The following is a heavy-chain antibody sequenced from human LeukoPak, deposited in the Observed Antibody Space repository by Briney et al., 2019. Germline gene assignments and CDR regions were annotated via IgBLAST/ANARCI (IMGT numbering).Heavy chain of an antibody. CDR3: ARETPEYD. J-gene: IGHJ4*02. V-gene: IGHV3-48*02. CDR2: ISSSSSTM. D-gene: IGHD1-14*01. Sequence: PGGSLRLSCAASGFTFSSYSMNWVRQAPGKGLEWVSYISSSSSTMYYADSVKGRFTISRDNAKNSLYLQMSSLRDEDTAVYYCARETPEYDWGQGTLVTVSS. CDR1: GFTFSSYS.